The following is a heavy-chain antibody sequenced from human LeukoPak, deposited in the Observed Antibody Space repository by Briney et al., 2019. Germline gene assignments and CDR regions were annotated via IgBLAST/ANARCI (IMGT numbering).Heavy chain of an antibody. D-gene: IGHD4/OR15-4a*01. CDR1: GSTFCRYS. CDR2: ISSSSSYI. J-gene: IGHJ3*02. Sequence: GGSLKLSCAASGSTFCRYSMNWDRQAPGKGLEWVSSISSSSSYIYYADSVKGRFTISRDNAKNSLYLQRNSLRAEETAVYYCGRRSRLTAPRHAFDIWGQGTRVTVSS. CDR3: GRRSRLTAPRHAFDI. V-gene: IGHV3-21*01.